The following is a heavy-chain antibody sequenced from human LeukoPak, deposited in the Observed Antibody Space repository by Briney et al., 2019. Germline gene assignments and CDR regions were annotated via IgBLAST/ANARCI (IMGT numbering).Heavy chain of an antibody. CDR3: AKDSTDSALYWYFDV. D-gene: IGHD2-2*02. CDR1: GFTFSNYA. V-gene: IGHV3-64*04. Sequence: GGSLRLSCTASGFTFSNYAMHWVRQAPGKGLEYVAAISSNGGSTYYANSVKGRVTISRDNSKKMLYLQMNSLRAEDTALYYCAKDSTDSALYWYFDVWGRGTLVSVSS. CDR2: ISSNGGST. J-gene: IGHJ2*01.